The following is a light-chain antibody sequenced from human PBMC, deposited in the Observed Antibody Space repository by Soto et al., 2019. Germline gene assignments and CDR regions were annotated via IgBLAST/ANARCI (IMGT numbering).Light chain of an antibody. CDR2: DNN. CDR3: GTWDSSLSGGV. J-gene: IGLJ2*01. V-gene: IGLV1-51*01. Sequence: QSVLTQPPSVSAAPGQKVTISCSGSSSNIGNNYVSWFQQLPGIAPKLLIYDNNKRPSGIPDRFSDSKSGTSATLGITGLQTGDEADYYCGTWDSSLSGGVFGGGTKVTVL. CDR1: SSNIGNNY.